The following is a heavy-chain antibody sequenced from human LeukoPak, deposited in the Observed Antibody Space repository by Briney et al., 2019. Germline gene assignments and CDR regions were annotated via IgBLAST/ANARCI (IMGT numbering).Heavy chain of an antibody. CDR2: IYYSGST. J-gene: IGHJ5*02. CDR1: GGSVSSGSYY. Sequence: PSETLSLTCTVFGGSVSSGSYYWSWIRQPPGKGLEWIGYIYYSGSTNYNPSLKSRVTISVDTSKNQFSLKLSSVTAADTAVYYCARAYYYDSSGSGGFDPWGQGTLVTVSS. V-gene: IGHV4-61*01. CDR3: ARAYYYDSSGSGGFDP. D-gene: IGHD3-22*01.